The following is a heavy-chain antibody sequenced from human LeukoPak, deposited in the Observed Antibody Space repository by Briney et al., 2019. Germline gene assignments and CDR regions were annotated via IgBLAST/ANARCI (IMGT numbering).Heavy chain of an antibody. CDR2: IYYSGST. Sequence: SQTLSLTCTVSGGSISSGGYYWSWLRQHPGKGVEWIGYIYYSGSTYYNPSLKSRVTISVDTSKNQFSLKLSSVTAADTAVYYCARLGGPHYYYYGMVVWGQGTTVTVSS. J-gene: IGHJ6*02. CDR1: GGSISSGGYY. V-gene: IGHV4-31*03. CDR3: ARLGGPHYYYYGMVV.